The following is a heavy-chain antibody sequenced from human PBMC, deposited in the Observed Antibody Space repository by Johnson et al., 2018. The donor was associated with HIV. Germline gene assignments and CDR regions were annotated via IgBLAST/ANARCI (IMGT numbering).Heavy chain of an antibody. CDR2: ISVGGGSI. J-gene: IGHJ3*02. CDR3: ARADGSGSYFGFEI. CDR1: GFTFSSYA. D-gene: IGHD3-10*01. Sequence: VQLVESGGGVVQPGRSLRLSCAASGFTFSSYAMSWVRQAPGKGLEWVSSISVGGGSIYYADSVKGRFTISRDSSKNTVYLQMNSLRAEDTAIYYCARADGSGSYFGFEIWGQGTMVTVSS. V-gene: IGHV3-23*04.